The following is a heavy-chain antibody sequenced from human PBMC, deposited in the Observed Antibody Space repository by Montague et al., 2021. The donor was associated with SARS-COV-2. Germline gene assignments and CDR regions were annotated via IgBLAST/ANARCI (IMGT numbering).Heavy chain of an antibody. V-gene: IGHV4-39*07. J-gene: IGHJ3*02. CDR3: AREGAVVGARRTFDI. CDR2: IYYSGNT. CDR1: GGSISSRSYY. Sequence: SETLSLTCTISGGSISSRSYYWGWIRQPPGKGLEWIGGIYYSGNTYYNPSLKSRATISVDPSKNQFSLKLTSVTAADTAVYFCAREGAVVGARRTFDIWGQGTMVTVSS. D-gene: IGHD2-15*01.